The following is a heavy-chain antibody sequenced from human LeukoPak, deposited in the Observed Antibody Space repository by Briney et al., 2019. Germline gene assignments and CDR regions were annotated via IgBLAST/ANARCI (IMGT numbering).Heavy chain of an antibody. CDR3: ARGRAAYDYVWGSYRYRPFDY. CDR2: INHSGST. D-gene: IGHD3-16*02. CDR1: GGSFSGYY. Sequence: SSETLSLTCAVYGGSFSGYYWSWIRQPPGKGLEWIGEINHSGSTNYNPSLKSRVTISVDTSKNQFSLKLSSVTAADTAVYYCARGRAAYDYVWGSYRYRPFDYWGQGTLVTVSS. V-gene: IGHV4-34*01. J-gene: IGHJ4*02.